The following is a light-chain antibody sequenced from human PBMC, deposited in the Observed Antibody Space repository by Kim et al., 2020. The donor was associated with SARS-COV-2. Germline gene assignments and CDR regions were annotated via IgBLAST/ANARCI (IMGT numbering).Light chain of an antibody. J-gene: IGKJ2*01. Sequence: DIVMTQSPDSLAVSLGERATINCKSSQNLLYSSDNKNYIAWYQHKPGQPPKLLIYWASTRESGVPDRFSGSGSETDFTLTISSLQAEDVAVYYCHQYYGSPYTFGQGNKLEI. CDR1: QNLLYSSDNKNY. CDR2: WAS. CDR3: HQYYGSPYT. V-gene: IGKV4-1*01.